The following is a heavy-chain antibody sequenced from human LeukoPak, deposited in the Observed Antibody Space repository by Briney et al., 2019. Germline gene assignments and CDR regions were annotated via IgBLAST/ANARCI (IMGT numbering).Heavy chain of an antibody. CDR1: GFTFSGPA. V-gene: IGHV3-73*01. CDR2: IRSKANSYAT. D-gene: IGHD3-22*01. Sequence: GGSLRLSCAASGFTFSGPAMHWVRQASGKGLEWVGRIRSKANSYATAYAASVKGRFTISRDDSKNTAYLQMNSLKTEDTAVYYCTRPYKYYYDSSGKNWFDPWGQGTLVTVSS. J-gene: IGHJ5*02. CDR3: TRPYKYYYDSSGKNWFDP.